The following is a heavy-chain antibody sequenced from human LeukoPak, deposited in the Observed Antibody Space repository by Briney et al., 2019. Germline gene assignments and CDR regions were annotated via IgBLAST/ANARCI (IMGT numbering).Heavy chain of an antibody. CDR2: ISASGATT. Sequence: GGSLRLSCAASGFTFSNYAMSWVRQAPGKGLEWVSVISASGATTYNADSVKGRFTISRDNSENTLYLQMNSLRADDTAVYYCAKQRSSYYDSSDYWGQGTLVTVSS. V-gene: IGHV3-23*01. D-gene: IGHD3-22*01. CDR3: AKQRSSYYDSSDY. J-gene: IGHJ4*02. CDR1: GFTFSNYA.